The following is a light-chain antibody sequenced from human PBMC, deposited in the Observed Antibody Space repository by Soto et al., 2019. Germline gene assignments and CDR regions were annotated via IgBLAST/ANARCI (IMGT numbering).Light chain of an antibody. CDR1: QSVSSSY. CDR2: GAS. V-gene: IGKV3-20*01. J-gene: IGKJ5*01. CDR3: QQYDGSSVT. Sequence: VLTLSPCALSLSTGERATLSCRASQSVSSSYLAWYQQKPGQAPRLLIYGASSRATGIPDRFSGSGSGTDFTLTISRLETEDFAVYYCQQYDGSSVTFGQGTLLAF.